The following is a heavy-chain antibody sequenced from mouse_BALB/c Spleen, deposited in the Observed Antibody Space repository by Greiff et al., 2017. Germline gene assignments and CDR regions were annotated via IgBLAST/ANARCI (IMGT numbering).Heavy chain of an antibody. CDR2: IWSGGST. CDR1: GFSLTSYG. V-gene: IGHV2-2*02. D-gene: IGHD1-1*01. CDR3: ARGDGSSYGYAMDY. J-gene: IGHJ4*01. Sequence: QVQLKESGPGLVQPSQSLSITCTVSGFSLTSYGVHWVRQSPGKGLEWLGVIWSGGSTDYNAAFISRLSISKDNSKSQVFFKMNSLQANDTAIYYCARGDGSSYGYAMDYWGQGTSVTVSS.